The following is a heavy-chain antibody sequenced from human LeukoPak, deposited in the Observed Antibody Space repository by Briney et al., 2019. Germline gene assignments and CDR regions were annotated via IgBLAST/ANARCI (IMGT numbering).Heavy chain of an antibody. CDR1: GFTFGSYG. CDR2: IWYDGSNK. J-gene: IGHJ5*02. V-gene: IGHV3-33*01. Sequence: PGGSLRLSCAASGFTFGSYGMHWVRQAPGKGLEWVAVIWYDGSNKYYADSVKGRFTISRDNSKNTLDLQMNSLRAADTAVYYCARGGLRGNNWFDPWGQGTLVTVSS. CDR3: ARGGLRGNNWFDP. D-gene: IGHD2-15*01.